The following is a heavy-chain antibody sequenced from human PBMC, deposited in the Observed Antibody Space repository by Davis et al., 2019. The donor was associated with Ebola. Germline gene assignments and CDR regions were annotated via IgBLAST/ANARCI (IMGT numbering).Heavy chain of an antibody. CDR3: AKDRGGLVDTGTLNQ. CDR2: IGYSGGSS. Sequence: PGGSLRLSCAASGFTFSNYGMHWVRQAPGKGLEWVSGIGYSGGSSYNAESVKGRFTISKDNSKNTLYLEMNSLRVEDTAVYYCAKDRGGLVDTGTLNQWGQGTLVTVSS. V-gene: IGHV3-23*01. J-gene: IGHJ4*02. CDR1: GFTFSNYG. D-gene: IGHD1-14*01.